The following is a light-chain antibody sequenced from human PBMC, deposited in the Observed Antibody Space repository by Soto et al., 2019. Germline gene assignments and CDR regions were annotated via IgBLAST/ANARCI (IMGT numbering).Light chain of an antibody. J-gene: IGLJ2*01. CDR3: CSYAGSRTFVV. CDR2: EVT. CDR1: SSDVGSYNL. V-gene: IGLV2-23*02. Sequence: QSALTQPASVSGSPGQSITISCTGTSSDVGSYNLVSWYQQHPGKAPKFIIYEVTKRPSGVSNRFSGSKSGNTASLTISGLQAEDEADYYCCSYAGSRTFVVFSGGTKLTVL.